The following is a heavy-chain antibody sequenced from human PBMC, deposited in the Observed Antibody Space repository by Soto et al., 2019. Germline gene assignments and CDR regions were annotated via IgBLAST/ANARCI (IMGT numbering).Heavy chain of an antibody. D-gene: IGHD6-6*01. J-gene: IGHJ6*03. CDR3: ARVRGGSSSSFDHYYYYMDV. Sequence: PGGSLRLSCAASGFTFSSYGMHWVRQAPGKGLERVAVIWYDGSNKYYADSVKGRFTISRDNSKNTLYLQMNSLRAEDTAVYYCARVRGGSSSSFDHYYYYMDVWGKGTTVTVSS. V-gene: IGHV3-33*01. CDR2: IWYDGSNK. CDR1: GFTFSSYG.